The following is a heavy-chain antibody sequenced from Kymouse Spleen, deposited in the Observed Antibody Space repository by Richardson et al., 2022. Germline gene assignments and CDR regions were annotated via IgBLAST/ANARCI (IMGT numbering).Heavy chain of an antibody. CDR1: GGSFSGYY. Sequence: QVQLQQWGAGLLKPSETLSLTCAVYGGSFSGYYWSWIRQPPGKGLEWIGEINHSGSTNYNPSLKSRVTISVDTSKNQFSLKLSSVTAADTAVYYCARGV*LELLLLL*LLGPGNPGHRLL. V-gene: IGHV4-34*01. D-gene: IGHD1-7*01. CDR2: INHSGST. J-gene: IGHJ4*02. CDR3: ARGV*LELLLLL*L.